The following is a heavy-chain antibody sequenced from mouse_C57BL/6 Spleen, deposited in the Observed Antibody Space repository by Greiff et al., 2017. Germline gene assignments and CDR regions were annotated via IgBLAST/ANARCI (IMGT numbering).Heavy chain of an antibody. CDR1: GFSFNNYA. CDR2: IRSKSNNYAT. CDR3: VRNGPRYNSFDY. V-gene: IGHV10-1*01. D-gene: IGHD1-1*01. J-gene: IGHJ2*01. Sequence: EVQGVESGGGLVQPKGSLKLSCAASGFSFNNYAMNWVRQAPGKGLEWVARIRSKSNNYATYYADSVKDRFTISRDEPERMLYLQMNNSKTEDTAMYSCVRNGPRYNSFDYWGQGTTLTVSS.